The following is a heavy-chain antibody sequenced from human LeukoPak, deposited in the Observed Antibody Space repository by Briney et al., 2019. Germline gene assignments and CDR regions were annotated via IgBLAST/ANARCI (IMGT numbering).Heavy chain of an antibody. V-gene: IGHV3-48*03. J-gene: IGHJ5*02. Sequence: GGSLRLSCAASGFTFSSYEMNWVRQAPGKGLEWVSYISSSGSTVYYADSVKGRFTISRDNAKNSLYLQMNSLRAEDTVVYYCARGPEAIFGGPWGQGTLVTVSS. D-gene: IGHD3-3*01. CDR3: ARGPEAIFGGP. CDR2: ISSSGSTV. CDR1: GFTFSSYE.